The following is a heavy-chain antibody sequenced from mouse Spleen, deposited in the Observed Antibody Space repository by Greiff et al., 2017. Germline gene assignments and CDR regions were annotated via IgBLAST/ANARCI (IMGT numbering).Heavy chain of an antibody. CDR2: ISSGSSTI. D-gene: IGHD1-1*01. J-gene: IGHJ1*03. CDR1: GFTFSDYG. Sequence: EVHLVESGGGLVKPGGSLKLSCAASGFTFSDYGMHWVRQAPEKGLEWVAYISSGSSTIYYADTVKGRFTISRDNAKNTLFLQMTSLRSEDTAMYYCARARYYYGSSYGYFDVWGTGTTVTVSS. V-gene: IGHV5-17*01. CDR3: ARARYYYGSSYGYFDV.